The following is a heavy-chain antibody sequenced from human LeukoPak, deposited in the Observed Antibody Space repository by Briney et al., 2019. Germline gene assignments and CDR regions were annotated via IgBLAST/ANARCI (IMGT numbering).Heavy chain of an antibody. CDR3: ARDRYYGSGSGLFDY. D-gene: IGHD3-10*01. V-gene: IGHV4-61*02. Sequence: SETLSLTCTVSGGSISRGSYYWSWIRQPAGKGLEWIGRIYTSGSTNYNPSLKSRVTISVDTSKNQFSLKLSSVTAADTAVYYCARDRYYGSGSGLFDYWGQGTLVTVSS. J-gene: IGHJ4*02. CDR2: IYTSGST. CDR1: GGSISRGSYY.